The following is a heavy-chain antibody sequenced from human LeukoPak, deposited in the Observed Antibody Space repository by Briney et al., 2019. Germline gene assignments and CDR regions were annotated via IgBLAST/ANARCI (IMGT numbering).Heavy chain of an antibody. D-gene: IGHD6-13*01. CDR1: GFTFSSHY. Sequence: GGSLRLSCAASGFTFSSHYMNWVRQAPGKGLEWVSSITSSSSDIFYADSVKGRFTISRENAKNSLYLQMNSLRAGDTAVYYCARAAYSSTWYSRYFDLWGRGTLVTVSS. V-gene: IGHV3-21*01. CDR2: ITSSSSDI. J-gene: IGHJ2*01. CDR3: ARAAYSSTWYSRYFDL.